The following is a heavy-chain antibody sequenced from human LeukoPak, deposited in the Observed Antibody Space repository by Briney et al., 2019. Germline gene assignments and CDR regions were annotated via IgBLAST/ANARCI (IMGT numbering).Heavy chain of an antibody. CDR2: IYVGGST. CDR3: ARDHRNAGVFDY. J-gene: IGHJ4*02. V-gene: IGHV3-53*01. CDR1: GFTFDDYG. Sequence: GESLKISCAASGFTFDDYGLSWVRQAPGKGLEWLSVIYVGGSTFYADSVKGRFTISRDNSKNTLYLQMNSLRADDTAVYYCARDHRNAGVFDYWGQGTLVTVSS. D-gene: IGHD2-2*01.